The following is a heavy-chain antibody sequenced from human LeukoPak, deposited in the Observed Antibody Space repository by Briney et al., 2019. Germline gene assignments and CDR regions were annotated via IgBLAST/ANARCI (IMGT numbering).Heavy chain of an antibody. CDR3: ARGNDILTGYFF. Sequence: SVKVSCKASGGTFSSYAISWVRQAPGQGREWMGGIITIFGTANYAQKFQGRVTITADESTSTAYMELSSLRSEDTAVYYCARGNDILTGYFFWGQGTLVTVSS. CDR1: GGTFSSYA. V-gene: IGHV1-69*13. J-gene: IGHJ4*02. CDR2: IITIFGTA. D-gene: IGHD3-9*01.